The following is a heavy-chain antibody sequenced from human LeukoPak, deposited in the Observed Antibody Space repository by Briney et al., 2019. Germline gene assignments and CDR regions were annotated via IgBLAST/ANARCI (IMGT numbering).Heavy chain of an antibody. CDR1: GYTFTGYY. J-gene: IGHJ4*02. D-gene: IGHD2-15*01. V-gene: IGHV1-2*02. CDR2: INPNSGGT. CDR3: ARGGISTRYCSGGSCYSSLPDYFEY. Sequence: ASVKVSCKAFGYTFTGYYMHWVRQAPGQGLEWMGWINPNSGGTNYAQKFQGRVTMTRDTSISTAYMELSRLRSDDTAVYYCARGGISTRYCSGGSCYSSLPDYFEYWGQGTLVTVSS.